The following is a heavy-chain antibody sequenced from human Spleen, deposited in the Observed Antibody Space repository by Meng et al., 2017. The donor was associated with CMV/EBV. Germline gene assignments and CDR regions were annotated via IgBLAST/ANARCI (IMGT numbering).Heavy chain of an antibody. CDR3: ARAREYSSGFAFDY. J-gene: IGHJ4*02. CDR1: GHTWTSYG. D-gene: IGHD3-22*01. V-gene: IGHV1-18*01. CDR2: ISAYNGNT. Sequence: KSSGHTWTSYGISWVRQAPGQGLEWMGWISAYNGNTNHAQKLQGRVTMTTDTSTSTAYMELRSLRSDDTAVYYCARAREYSSGFAFDYWGQGTLVTVSS.